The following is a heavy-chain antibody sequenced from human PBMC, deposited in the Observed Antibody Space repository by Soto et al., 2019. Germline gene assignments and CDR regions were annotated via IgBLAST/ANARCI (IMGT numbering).Heavy chain of an antibody. CDR2: IVPIVDTS. Sequence: QFQLVQSGAEVRQPASSVKVSCKTSVGTFSSYAITWVRQAPGQGLEWMGGIVPIVDTSTYAQKFQGRVTITEDESKSIVYMQLSSLRSDDKARYYFVRVVAIPGYPDNWGQGELVPVSS. D-gene: IGHD5-12*01. CDR1: VGTFSSYA. CDR3: VRVVAIPGYPDN. V-gene: IGHV1-69*12. J-gene: IGHJ4*02.